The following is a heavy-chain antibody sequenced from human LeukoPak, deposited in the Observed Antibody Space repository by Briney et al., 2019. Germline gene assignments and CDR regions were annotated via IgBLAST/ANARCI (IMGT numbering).Heavy chain of an antibody. D-gene: IGHD1-20*01. CDR3: ARVITDQFDAFDI. CDR1: GGSISSGGYY. Sequence: SQTLSLTCTVSGGSISSGGYYWSWIRQHPGKGLEWIGYIYYSGSTYYNPSLKSRVTISVDTSKDQFSLKLSSVTAADTAVYYCARVITDQFDAFDIWGQGTMVTVSS. CDR2: IYYSGST. J-gene: IGHJ3*02. V-gene: IGHV4-31*03.